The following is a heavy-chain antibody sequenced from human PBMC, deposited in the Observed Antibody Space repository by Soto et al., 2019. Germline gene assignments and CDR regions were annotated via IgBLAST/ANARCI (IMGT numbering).Heavy chain of an antibody. J-gene: IGHJ3*02. D-gene: IGHD3-22*01. V-gene: IGHV2-5*02. CDR2: IYWDDDK. CDR3: AHRRSYYDSSGYQDAFDI. Sequence: QITLKESGPTLVKPTQTLTLTCTFSGFSLSTSGVGVGWIRQPPGKALEWLALIYWDDDKRYSPSLKSRLTITKDNSKNQVVLTLTNMDPVDTATYYCAHRRSYYDSSGYQDAFDIWGQGTMVTVSS. CDR1: GFSLSTSGVG.